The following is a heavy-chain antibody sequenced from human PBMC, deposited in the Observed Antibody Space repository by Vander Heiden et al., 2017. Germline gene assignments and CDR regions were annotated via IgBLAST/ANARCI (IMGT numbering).Heavy chain of an antibody. D-gene: IGHD1-1*01. CDR3: ARDLRAGKTGTIT. Sequence: QVPLQESGPGLVTPSQTLSLTCTVAGASISSAGYYWSWIRQHPGKGLEWIGYIYYIGNTYYNPSLESRVTISVDTSKNQFSLKLTSVIAADTAVYYGARDLRAGKTGTITWGQGTLVTVSS. J-gene: IGHJ5*02. V-gene: IGHV4-31*03. CDR1: GASISSAGYY. CDR2: IYYIGNT.